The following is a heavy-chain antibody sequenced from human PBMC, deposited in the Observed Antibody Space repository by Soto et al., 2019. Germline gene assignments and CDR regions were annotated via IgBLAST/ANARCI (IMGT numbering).Heavy chain of an antibody. CDR3: ARVSVDVPE. D-gene: IGHD5-12*01. J-gene: IGHJ4*02. CDR2: IDPKSGGT. Sequence: QLVQSGAEVKKPGASLRVSCKTSGPTFIAYYIHWVRQAPGPGLEWMGWIDPKSGGTTYEQKFLGRVTMTRDTSINTAYMDLNRLTSDDTAVYYCARVSVDVPEWGQGTLITVSS. V-gene: IGHV1-2*02. CDR1: GPTFIAYY.